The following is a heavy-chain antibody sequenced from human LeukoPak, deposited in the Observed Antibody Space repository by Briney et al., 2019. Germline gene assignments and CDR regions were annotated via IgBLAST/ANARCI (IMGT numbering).Heavy chain of an antibody. D-gene: IGHD4-17*01. J-gene: IGHJ6*02. Sequence: GGSLRLSCAASGFTFSSYAMTWVRQAPGKGLEWVSGIAASVGSTYYADSVKGRFTISRDNSKNTLYLQMNSLRADDTAVYYCAKRMTTVTISHNDLDVWGQGTAVTVSS. CDR1: GFTFSSYA. CDR3: AKRMTTVTISHNDLDV. CDR2: IAASVGST. V-gene: IGHV3-23*01.